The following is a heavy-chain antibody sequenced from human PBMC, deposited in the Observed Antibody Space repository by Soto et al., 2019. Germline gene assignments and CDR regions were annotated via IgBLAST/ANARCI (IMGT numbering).Heavy chain of an antibody. CDR2: INPSGGST. J-gene: IGHJ6*02. D-gene: IGHD3-3*01. CDR1: GYTFTSYY. CDR3: AREGSIFGVVTRTGMDV. Sequence: GASVKVSCKASGYTFTSYYMHWVRQAPGQGLEWMGIINPSGGSTSYAQKFQGRVTMTRDTSTSTVYMELSSLRSEDTAVYYCAREGSIFGVVTRTGMDVWGQGTTVTVSS. V-gene: IGHV1-46*01.